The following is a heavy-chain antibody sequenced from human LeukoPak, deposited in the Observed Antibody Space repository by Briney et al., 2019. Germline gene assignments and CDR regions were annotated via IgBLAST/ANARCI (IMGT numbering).Heavy chain of an antibody. J-gene: IGHJ6*03. CDR1: GGSFSGYY. D-gene: IGHD2-15*01. CDR2: INHSGST. Sequence: SETLSLTCAVYGGSFSGYYWSWIRQPPGKGLEWIGEINHSGSTNYNPSLKSRVTISVDTSKNQFSLTLSSVTAADTSVYYCARRVGYYYYYYMDVWDKGTTVTISS. CDR3: ARRVGYYYYYYMDV. V-gene: IGHV4-34*01.